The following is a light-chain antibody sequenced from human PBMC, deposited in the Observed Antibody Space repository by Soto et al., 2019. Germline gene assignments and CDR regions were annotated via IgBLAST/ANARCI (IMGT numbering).Light chain of an antibody. J-gene: IGKJ1*01. CDR1: QSIGSN. CDR2: GAS. CDR3: QQYSDWPPRT. Sequence: EILMTQSPAILSVSPGEGATLSCRASQSIGSNLAWYQQKPGQAPRLLIYGASTRATGIPAKFSGSGSGTEFTLTINYLQSEDFAVYFCQQYSDWPPRTFGQGTKVEIK. V-gene: IGKV3-15*01.